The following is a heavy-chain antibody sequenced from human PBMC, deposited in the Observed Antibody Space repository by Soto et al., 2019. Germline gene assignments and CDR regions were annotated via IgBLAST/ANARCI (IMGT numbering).Heavy chain of an antibody. CDR3: AISAATCFRGVYYYDSSGYRLDP. CDR2: ISAYNGNT. V-gene: IGHV1-18*04. J-gene: IGHJ5*02. Sequence: ASVKVSCKASGYTFTSYGISWVRQAPGQGLEWMGWISAYNGNTNYAQKLQGRVTMTTDTSTSTAYMELRSLRSDDTAVYYCAISAATCFRGVYYYDSSGYRLDPCGQGTLLPVFS. CDR1: GYTFTSYG. D-gene: IGHD3-22*01.